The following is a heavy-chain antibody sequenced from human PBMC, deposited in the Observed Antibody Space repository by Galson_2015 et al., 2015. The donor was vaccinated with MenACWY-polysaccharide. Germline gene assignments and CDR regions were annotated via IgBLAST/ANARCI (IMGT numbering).Heavy chain of an antibody. CDR2: IKYDGSVK. V-gene: IGHV3-7*01. CDR3: ARDPEWGANDY. Sequence: SLRLSCAASGFMFSYSWMAWVRQAPGKGLEWVGNIKYDGSVKYYVDPVKGRFTISRDNAENSVYLQMNSLRAEDTAVYYCARDPEWGANDYWGQGTLVTVSS. J-gene: IGHJ4*02. D-gene: IGHD1-26*01. CDR1: GFMFSYSW.